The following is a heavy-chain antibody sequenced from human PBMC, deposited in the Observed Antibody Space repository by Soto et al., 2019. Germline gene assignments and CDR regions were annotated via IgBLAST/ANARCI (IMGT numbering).Heavy chain of an antibody. CDR3: ARRARPDFYYMDV. J-gene: IGHJ6*03. CDR1: GFTLSGYA. Sequence: EVQLAESGGGLAQPRGSLRLSCAASGFTLSGYAMDWVRQAPGKGLEYVSGISSNGVGTYYANSVQGRFTISRDNSKNTVYLQMGSLRPEDMGVYYCARRARPDFYYMDVWGKGTTVTVSS. CDR2: ISSNGVGT. D-gene: IGHD6-6*01. V-gene: IGHV3-64*01.